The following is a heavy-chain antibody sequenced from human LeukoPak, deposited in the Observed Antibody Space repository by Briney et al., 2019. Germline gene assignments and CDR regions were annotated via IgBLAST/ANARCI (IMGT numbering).Heavy chain of an antibody. V-gene: IGHV3-21*01. D-gene: IGHD5-18*01. J-gene: IGHJ4*02. CDR3: ARERWDTAMDDFDY. CDR1: GFTFSSYS. CDR2: ISSSSSYI. Sequence: GGSLRLFCAASGFTFSSYSMNWVRQAPGKGLEWVSSISSSSSYIYYADSVKGRFTISRDNAKNSLYLQMNSLRAEDTAVYYCARERWDTAMDDFDYWGQGTLVTVSS.